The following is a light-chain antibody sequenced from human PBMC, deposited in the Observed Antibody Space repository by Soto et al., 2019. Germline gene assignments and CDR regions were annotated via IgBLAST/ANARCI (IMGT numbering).Light chain of an antibody. CDR3: QQYGDSPRT. Sequence: EIVMTHSPATLSVSPGERATLSCRASQSVSNNLAWYQQKPGQAPRLLICGASTRATGIPDRFSGSGSGTDFTLTISRLEPEDFAVYYCQQYGDSPRTFGQGTKVEIE. J-gene: IGKJ1*01. CDR2: GAS. V-gene: IGKV3-20*01. CDR1: QSVSNN.